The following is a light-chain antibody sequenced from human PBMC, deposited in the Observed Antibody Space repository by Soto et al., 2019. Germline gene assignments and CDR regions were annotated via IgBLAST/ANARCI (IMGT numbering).Light chain of an antibody. V-gene: IGLV2-11*01. CDR3: CSYARLSSNV. CDR1: SSDVGGYNY. Sequence: QSALTQPRSVSGSPGQSVTISCTGTSSDVGGYNYVSWFQHHPGEAPKLIIFDVSQRPSGVPDRFSGSKSGMTASLTISGLRADDEADYYCCSYARLSSNVFGTGTKVTVL. J-gene: IGLJ1*01. CDR2: DVS.